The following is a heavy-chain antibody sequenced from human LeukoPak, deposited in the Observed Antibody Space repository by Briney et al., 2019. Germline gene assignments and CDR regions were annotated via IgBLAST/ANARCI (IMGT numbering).Heavy chain of an antibody. V-gene: IGHV3-30*04. CDR2: ISYDGSNK. J-gene: IGHJ4*02. CDR1: GFTFSSYA. Sequence: GGSLRLSCAASGFTFSSYAMHWVRQAPGKGLEWVAVISYDGSNKYYADSVRGRFTISRDNSKNTLYLQMNSLRAEDTAVYYCAREGDCSSTSCSPFDYWGQGTLVTVSS. D-gene: IGHD2-2*01. CDR3: AREGDCSSTSCSPFDY.